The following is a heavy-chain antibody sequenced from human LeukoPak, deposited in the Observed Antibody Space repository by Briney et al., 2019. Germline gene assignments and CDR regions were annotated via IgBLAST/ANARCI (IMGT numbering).Heavy chain of an antibody. V-gene: IGHV3-30*18. Sequence: PGGSLRLSCAASGFTFSSYGMHWVRQAPGKGLEWVAVISYDGSNKYYADSVKGRFIISRDNSKNTLYLQMNSLRVEDTAVYYCAKDRRGFSGYGIHYWGQGILVTVSS. J-gene: IGHJ4*02. CDR3: AKDRRGFSGYGIHY. CDR1: GFTFSSYG. CDR2: ISYDGSNK. D-gene: IGHD5-12*01.